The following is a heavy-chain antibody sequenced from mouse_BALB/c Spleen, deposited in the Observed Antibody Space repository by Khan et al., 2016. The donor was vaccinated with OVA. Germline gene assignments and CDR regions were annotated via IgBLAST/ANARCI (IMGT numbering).Heavy chain of an antibody. J-gene: IGHJ2*01. V-gene: IGHV9-3-1*01. CDR1: GYTFTNYV. CDR3: TRFHGGY. CDR2: INTYTGEP. Sequence: QIQLVQSGPELKKPGETVKISCKASGYTFTNYVMNWVKQSPAKGLKWMGWINTYTGEPTYADDFMGRFAFSLETSVSTAYLQINSLKYEDTATYFCTRFHGGYWGQGTTLTVSS.